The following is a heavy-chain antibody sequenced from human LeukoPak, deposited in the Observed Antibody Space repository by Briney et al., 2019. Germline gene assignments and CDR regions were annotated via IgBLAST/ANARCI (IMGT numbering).Heavy chain of an antibody. J-gene: IGHJ4*02. CDR3: ARVAGTSNFDY. CDR1: GGSISSYY. Sequence: SETLSLTCTVSGGSISSYYWSWIRQPPGKGLEWIGYIYYSGSTYYNPSLKSRVTISVDTSKNQFSLKLSSVTAADTAVYYCARVAGTSNFDYWGQGTLVTVSS. CDR2: IYYSGST. D-gene: IGHD6-19*01. V-gene: IGHV4-59*12.